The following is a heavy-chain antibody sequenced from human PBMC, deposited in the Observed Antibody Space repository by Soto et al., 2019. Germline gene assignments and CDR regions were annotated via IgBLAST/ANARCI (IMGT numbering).Heavy chain of an antibody. Sequence: VQLVQAGAEVKKPGASVKVSCKASGYTFTGYLIHWVRQTPGQGLEWIGWSTPNSGATKYAQKSQGRVTMTRDTSIKTAHMGLSSVRSADTAVYYCARCGGTTIAPLPLGQGALVSVSS. CDR1: GYTFTGYL. CDR3: ARCGGTTIAPLP. CDR2: STPNSGAT. J-gene: IGHJ5*02. D-gene: IGHD1-1*01. V-gene: IGHV1-2*02.